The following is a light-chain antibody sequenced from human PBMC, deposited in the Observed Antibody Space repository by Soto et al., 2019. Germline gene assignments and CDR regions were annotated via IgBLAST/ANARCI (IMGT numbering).Light chain of an antibody. CDR1: RNIGNY. CDR3: HQSYNTLYA. Sequence: IQMTQSPSSLSASVGDRVTITCRASRNIGNYLNWYHHKPGKAPELLIYGASILQSGVPSRFSGSGSGTDFTLTIDSLQPEDFATYYCHQSYNTLYAFGQGTRLEI. CDR2: GAS. V-gene: IGKV1-39*01. J-gene: IGKJ2*01.